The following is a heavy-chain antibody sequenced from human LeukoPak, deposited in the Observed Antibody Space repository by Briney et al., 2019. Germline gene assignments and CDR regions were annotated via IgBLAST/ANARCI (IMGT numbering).Heavy chain of an antibody. CDR1: GYTFTSYG. CDR2: ISAYNGNT. V-gene: IGHV1-18*01. CDR3: ARVGGGYQLLPTDY. D-gene: IGHD2-2*01. Sequence: ASVNVSCKASGYTFTSYGISWVRQAPGQGLEWMGWISAYNGNTNYAQKLQGRVTMTTDTSTSTAYMELRSLRSDDTAVYYCARVGGGYQLLPTDYWGQGTLVTVSS. J-gene: IGHJ4*02.